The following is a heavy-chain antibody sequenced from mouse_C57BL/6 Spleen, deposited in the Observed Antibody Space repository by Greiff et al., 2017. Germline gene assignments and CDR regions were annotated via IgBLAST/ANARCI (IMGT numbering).Heavy chain of an antibody. CDR2: INPNNGGT. D-gene: IGHD2-2*01. J-gene: IGHJ4*01. Sequence: EVQLQQSGPELVKPGASVKISCKASGYTFTDYYMNWVKQSHGKSLEWIGDINPNNGGTSYNQKFKGKATLTVDKSSSTAYMELRSLTSEDSAVYYCARWGGYGDAMDYWGQGTSVTVSS. CDR1: GYTFTDYY. CDR3: ARWGGYGDAMDY. V-gene: IGHV1-26*01.